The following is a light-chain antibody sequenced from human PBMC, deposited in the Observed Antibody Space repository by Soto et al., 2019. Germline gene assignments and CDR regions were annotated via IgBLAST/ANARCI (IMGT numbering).Light chain of an antibody. CDR1: QSITNY. CDR3: QQTYRTPLT. CDR2: TTS. J-gene: IGKJ4*01. Sequence: DIQMTQSPSSLSASVGDRVTITCRASQSITNYLNWYQQKPGRAPKLLIYTTSSLQTGVPSRFSGSGSGAEFTLAISSLQPEDFATYFCQQTYRTPLTFGGGTKVDIK. V-gene: IGKV1-39*01.